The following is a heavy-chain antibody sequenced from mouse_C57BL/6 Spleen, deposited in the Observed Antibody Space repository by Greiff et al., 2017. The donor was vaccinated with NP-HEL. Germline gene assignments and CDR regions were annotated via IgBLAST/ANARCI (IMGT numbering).Heavy chain of an antibody. D-gene: IGHD2-1*01. V-gene: IGHV5-9*01. CDR3: ESQSYGNLYYFDY. Sequence: EVTLVESGGGLVKPGGSLKLSCAASGFTFSSYTMSWVRQTPEKRLEWVATISGGGGHTYYPASVTGRFPISRDNAKNTLYLQMSSLRSEDTALYYCESQSYGNLYYFDYWGQGTTLTVSS. CDR1: GFTFSSYT. J-gene: IGHJ2*01. CDR2: ISGGGGHT.